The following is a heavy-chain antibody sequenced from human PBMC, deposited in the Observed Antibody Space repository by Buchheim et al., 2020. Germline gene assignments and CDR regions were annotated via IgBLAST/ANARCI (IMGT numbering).Heavy chain of an antibody. J-gene: IGHJ6*02. CDR1: EFTFSTYG. V-gene: IGHV3-48*03. D-gene: IGHD7-27*01. Sequence: EVQLVESGGGLIQPGGSLRISCVASEFTFSTYGMTWVRQAPGKGLEWLSYISSSGSTMFYADSVKGRSTIFRDNAKNSLFLLLNSLRAEDTAVYYCARDIHPGLTISAMDVWGQGTT. CDR2: ISSSGSTM. CDR3: ARDIHPGLTISAMDV.